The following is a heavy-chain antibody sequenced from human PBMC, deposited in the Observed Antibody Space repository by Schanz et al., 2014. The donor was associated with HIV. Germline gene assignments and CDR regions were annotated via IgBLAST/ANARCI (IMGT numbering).Heavy chain of an antibody. D-gene: IGHD2-2*01. V-gene: IGHV1-2*02. CDR3: ARDRGSISWMGRAFDI. Sequence: QVHLVQSGAEVKKPGASVKVSCKASGYTFSSYYIHWVRQAPGQGLEWMGWMNPNSGVTEDAQKFQGRVTMTRDTSISTAYMEVSRLRSDDTAVYYCARDRGSISWMGRAFDIWGQGTMVTVSS. CDR1: GYTFSSYY. CDR2: MNPNSGVT. J-gene: IGHJ3*02.